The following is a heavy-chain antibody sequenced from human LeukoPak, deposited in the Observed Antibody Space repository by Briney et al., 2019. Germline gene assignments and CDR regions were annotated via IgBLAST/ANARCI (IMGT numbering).Heavy chain of an antibody. J-gene: IGHJ3*02. D-gene: IGHD1-26*01. Sequence: ASVKVSCKASGYTFTSYGISWVGQAPGQGLEGMGWISAYNGNKNYAQKLQGRVTMTTDTSPSTAYMELRSLRSDDTAVYYCARVWYSGSEPVDAFDIWGQGTMVTVSS. CDR1: GYTFTSYG. CDR3: ARVWYSGSEPVDAFDI. CDR2: ISAYNGNK. V-gene: IGHV1-18*01.